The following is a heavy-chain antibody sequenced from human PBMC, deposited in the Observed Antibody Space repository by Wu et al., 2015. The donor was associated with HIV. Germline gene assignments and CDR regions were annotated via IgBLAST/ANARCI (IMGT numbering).Heavy chain of an antibody. CDR3: ARGGVYGVNVGDYSYYYYIDV. CDR1: GYSFTGYY. CDR2: INPISGGT. Sequence: QVQMVQSGAEVKKPGASVKVSCKASGYSFTGYYIHWVRQAPGQGLEWMGWINPISGGTNFIQGRVTITRDTSISTAYLELSSLTSDDTAVYFCARGGVYGVNVGDYSYYYYIDVWGKGTTVTVSS. D-gene: IGHD4-23*01. J-gene: IGHJ6*03. V-gene: IGHV1-2*02.